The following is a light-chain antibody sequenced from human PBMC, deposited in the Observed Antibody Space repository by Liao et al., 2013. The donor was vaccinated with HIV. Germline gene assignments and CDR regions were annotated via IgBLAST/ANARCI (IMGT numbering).Light chain of an antibody. CDR2: YDS. Sequence: SYLLTQPPSVSVAPGETARITCGGDNIGSKSVHWYQQKPGQAPVQVMSYDSDRPSGIPERFSGSNSGNTATLTISRVEAGDEADYYCQVWDSDRDHPSVVFGGGTKLTVL. J-gene: IGLJ2*01. CDR3: QVWDSDRDHPSVV. V-gene: IGLV3-21*04. CDR1: NIGSKS.